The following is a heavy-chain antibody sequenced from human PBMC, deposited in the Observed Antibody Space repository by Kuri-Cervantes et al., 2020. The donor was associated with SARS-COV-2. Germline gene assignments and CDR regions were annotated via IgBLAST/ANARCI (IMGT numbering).Heavy chain of an antibody. CDR3: ARDPNANHNNWFDP. Sequence: GSLRLSCAVSGFTFSSYAMHWVRQAPGKGLEWIGSIYHSGSTYYNPSLKSRVTISVDTSKNQFSLKLSSVTAADTAVYYCARDPNANHNNWFDPWGQGTLVTVSS. D-gene: IGHD4/OR15-4a*01. CDR2: IYHSGST. V-gene: IGHV4-38-2*02. CDR1: GFTFSSYA. J-gene: IGHJ5*02.